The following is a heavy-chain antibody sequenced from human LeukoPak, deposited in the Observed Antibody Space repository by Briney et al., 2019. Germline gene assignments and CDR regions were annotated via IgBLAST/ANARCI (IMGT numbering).Heavy chain of an antibody. CDR1: GYSISSGYY. J-gene: IGHJ6*03. D-gene: IGHD2-2*01. Sequence: SETLSLTCTVSGYSISSGYYWGWIRQPPGKGLEWIGSIDHSGSTNDNPSLKSRVTVSVDTSKNQFSLKLSSVTAADTAVYYCAGVPHCTSTSCYVGGYHMDVWGKGTTVTVSS. CDR2: IDHSGST. V-gene: IGHV4-38-2*02. CDR3: AGVPHCTSTSCYVGGYHMDV.